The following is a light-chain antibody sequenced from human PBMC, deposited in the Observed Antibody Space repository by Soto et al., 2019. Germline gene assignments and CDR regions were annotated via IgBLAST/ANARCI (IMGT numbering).Light chain of an antibody. V-gene: IGKV3-15*01. Sequence: EIVMTQSPATLAVSPGERATLSCRASQSVSSNLAWYQQKPGQAPRLLIYGASSRGTGIPARFSGSGSGTEFTLTISNLQSEDFAIYFCQQYNNWPPDRTFGQGTKVEI. CDR3: QQYNNWPPDRT. CDR2: GAS. CDR1: QSVSSN. J-gene: IGKJ1*01.